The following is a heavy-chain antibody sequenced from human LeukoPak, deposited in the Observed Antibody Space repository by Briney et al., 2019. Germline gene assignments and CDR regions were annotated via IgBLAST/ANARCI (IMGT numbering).Heavy chain of an antibody. CDR2: ISSSSTTI. J-gene: IGHJ5*02. Sequence: GGSLRLSCAASGFTFNNYGMHWVRQAAGKGLEWVSYISSSSTTIYYADSVKGRFTISRDNAKKSLYLQMNSLRDEDTAVYYCARVAEQWLVQGNWFDPWGQGTLVTVSS. D-gene: IGHD6-19*01. CDR1: GFTFNNYG. CDR3: ARVAEQWLVQGNWFDP. V-gene: IGHV3-48*02.